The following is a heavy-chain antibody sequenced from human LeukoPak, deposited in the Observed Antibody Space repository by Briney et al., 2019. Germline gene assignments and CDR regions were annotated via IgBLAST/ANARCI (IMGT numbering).Heavy chain of an antibody. CDR1: GFTVSNNY. D-gene: IGHD6-13*01. Sequence: PGGSLRLSCAASGFTVSNNYMSWVRQAPGKGLEWVSVIYNNGLTYYADSVKGRFTISRDNSRNTLYLQMNSLRAEDTAIYYCAGDGPSSLWASWGQGTLVTVSS. CDR3: AGDGPSSLWAS. CDR2: IYNNGLT. V-gene: IGHV3-53*01. J-gene: IGHJ5*02.